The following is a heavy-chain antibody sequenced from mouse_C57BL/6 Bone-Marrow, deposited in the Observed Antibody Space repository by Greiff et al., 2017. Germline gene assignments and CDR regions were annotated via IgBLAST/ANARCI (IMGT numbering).Heavy chain of an antibody. CDR1: GYSFTGYY. V-gene: IGHV1-42*01. CDR3: ARWVYYYGSGYYFDY. CDR2: INPSTGGT. J-gene: IGHJ2*01. D-gene: IGHD1-1*01. Sequence: EVQLQQSGPELVKPGASVKISCKASGYSFTGYYMNWVKQSPEKSLEWIGEINPSTGGTTYNQKFKAKATLTVDKSSSTAYMQLKSLTSEDSAVXYGARWVYYYGSGYYFDYWGQGTTLTVSS.